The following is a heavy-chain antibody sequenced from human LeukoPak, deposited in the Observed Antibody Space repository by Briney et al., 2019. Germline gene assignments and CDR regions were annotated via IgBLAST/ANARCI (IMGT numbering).Heavy chain of an antibody. CDR2: ISSSSSYI. V-gene: IGHV3-21*01. CDR3: VRDGADCSSTGCYENYYYYGMDV. D-gene: IGHD2-2*01. CDR1: GFTFSSYT. Sequence: KPGGSLRLSCAASGFTFSSYTMNWVRQAPGKGLEWVSSISSSSSYIDYVDLVKGRFTISRDNAKNSLFLQMNSLRVEDTAVYYCVRDGADCSSTGCYENYYYYGMDVWGQGTAVTVSS. J-gene: IGHJ6*02.